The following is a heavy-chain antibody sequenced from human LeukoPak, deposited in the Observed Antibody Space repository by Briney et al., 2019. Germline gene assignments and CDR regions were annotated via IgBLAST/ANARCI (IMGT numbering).Heavy chain of an antibody. CDR1: GGSFSGYY. CDR3: ARRIQLGYYYYYYGMDV. V-gene: IGHV4-34*01. J-gene: IGHJ6*02. CDR2: INHSGST. D-gene: IGHD5-18*01. Sequence: SETLSLTCAVYGGSFSGYYWSWIRQPPGKGLEWIGEINHSGSTNYNPSLKGRVTISVDTSKNQFSLKLSSVTAADTAVYYCARRIQLGYYYYYYGMDVWGQGTTVTVSS.